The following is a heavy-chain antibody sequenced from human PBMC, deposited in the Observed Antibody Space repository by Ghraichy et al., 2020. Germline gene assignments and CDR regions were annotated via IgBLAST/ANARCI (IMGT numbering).Heavy chain of an antibody. CDR3: ARGRGELRTSWFDP. CDR2: ISSSSTI. Sequence: GGSLRLSCAASGFTFSSYSMNWVRQAPGKGLEWVSYISSSSTIYYADSVKGRFTISRDNAKNSLYLQMNSLRDEDTAVYYCARGRGELRTSWFDPWGQGTLVTVSS. J-gene: IGHJ5*02. CDR1: GFTFSSYS. V-gene: IGHV3-48*02. D-gene: IGHD3-10*01.